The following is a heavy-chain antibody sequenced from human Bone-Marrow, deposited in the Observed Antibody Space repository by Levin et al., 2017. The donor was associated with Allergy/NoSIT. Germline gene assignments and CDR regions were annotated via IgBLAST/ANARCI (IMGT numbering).Heavy chain of an antibody. Sequence: PGGSLRLSCAASGFNFSDYYMNWIRQAPGKGLEWVSYIISGNGRLTKYAESVKGRFTISRDNAKNSLYLQMNNLRAEDTAVYFCARERIPVAATTFDSWGQGTLVTVSS. J-gene: IGHJ4*02. V-gene: IGHV3-11*06. CDR1: GFNFSDYY. CDR3: ARERIPVAATTFDS. CDR2: IISGNGRLT. D-gene: IGHD6-19*01.